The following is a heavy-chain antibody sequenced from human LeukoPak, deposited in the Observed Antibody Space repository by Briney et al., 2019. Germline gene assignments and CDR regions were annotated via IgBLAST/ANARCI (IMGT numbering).Heavy chain of an antibody. Sequence: PSETLSLTCTVSGGSISSYYWSWIRQPPGKGLEWIGYIYYSGSTNYNPSLKSRVTISVDTSKNQFSLRLSSVTAADTAVYYCARVTGYVMEDYFDYWGQGTLVTVSS. V-gene: IGHV4-59*01. CDR3: ARVTGYVMEDYFDY. D-gene: IGHD6-13*01. J-gene: IGHJ4*02. CDR2: IYYSGST. CDR1: GGSISSYY.